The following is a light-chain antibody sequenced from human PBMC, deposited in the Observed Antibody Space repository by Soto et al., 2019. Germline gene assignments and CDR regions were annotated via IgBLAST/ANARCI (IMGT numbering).Light chain of an antibody. CDR2: VAS. CDR1: QSIGNW. CDR3: QQYNGYSWT. V-gene: IGKV1-5*03. Sequence: DIQMTQSPSTLSASVGDRVTITCRASQSIGNWLAWYQQKPGKAPKLLIYVASSLESGVPPRFSGSGSGTEFTLTISSLQPDVFATYFCQQYNGYSWTFGQGTKVEIK. J-gene: IGKJ1*01.